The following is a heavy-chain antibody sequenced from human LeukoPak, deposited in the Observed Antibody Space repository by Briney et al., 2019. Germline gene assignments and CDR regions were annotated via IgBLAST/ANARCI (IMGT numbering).Heavy chain of an antibody. Sequence: GGSLRLSCAASGFTFSNYNMNWVRQAPGKGLEWVSYISSYLTTVYHADSVRGRFTISRDNAKNELYLQMNSLRAEDTAVYYCAKDDRYYYDSSGYYQTWGRGTLVTVSS. CDR2: ISSYLTTV. CDR1: GFTFSNYN. D-gene: IGHD3-22*01. J-gene: IGHJ5*02. CDR3: AKDDRYYYDSSGYYQT. V-gene: IGHV3-48*04.